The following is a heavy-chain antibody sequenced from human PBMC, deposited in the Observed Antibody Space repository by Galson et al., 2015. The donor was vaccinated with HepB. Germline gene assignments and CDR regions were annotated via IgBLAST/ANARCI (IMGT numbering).Heavy chain of an antibody. CDR3: AADFSTGY. J-gene: IGHJ4*02. V-gene: IGHV3-23*01. CDR2: IQGSGGGI. Sequence: SLRLSCAASGFTFSAYAMAWVRQAPGKGPAWASSIQGSGGGIYYAESVKGRFAISRDNSRNTLYLQMNSLRVEDTAIYHCAADFSTGYWGQGTLVTVSS. D-gene: IGHD3/OR15-3a*01. CDR1: GFTFSAYA.